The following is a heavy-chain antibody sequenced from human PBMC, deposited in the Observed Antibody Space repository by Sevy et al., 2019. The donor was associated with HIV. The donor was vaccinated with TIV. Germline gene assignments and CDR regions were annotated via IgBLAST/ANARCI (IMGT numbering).Heavy chain of an antibody. CDR2: ISPNSGGT. D-gene: IGHD3-10*01. V-gene: IGHV1-2*06. J-gene: IGHJ4*02. CDR3: ARASGPTVRAYFDS. CDR1: GYTFTAYF. Sequence: ASVKVSCKTSGYTFTAYFLHWVRQAPGQGLEWMGRISPNSGGTYFAQNFQGRVTMTRDTSSSTAYMELTGLKSDDTALYYCARASGPTVRAYFDSWGQGTLVTVSS.